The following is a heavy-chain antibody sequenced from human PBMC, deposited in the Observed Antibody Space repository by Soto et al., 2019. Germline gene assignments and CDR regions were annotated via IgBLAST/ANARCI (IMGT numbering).Heavy chain of an antibody. CDR2: IYYIGST. D-gene: IGHD6-13*01. Sequence: QLQLQESGPGLVKPAETLSVTCTVSGGPISSSNHYWGWIRQPTGKGLEWIGSIYYIGSTYYNPSVQIRVTISVDTSKNQVSLKVKSVTAADTAVYFCARLGDRVNYYFMDVWGKGTTVTVSS. J-gene: IGHJ6*03. CDR3: ARLGDRVNYYFMDV. V-gene: IGHV4-39*01. CDR1: GGPISSSNHY.